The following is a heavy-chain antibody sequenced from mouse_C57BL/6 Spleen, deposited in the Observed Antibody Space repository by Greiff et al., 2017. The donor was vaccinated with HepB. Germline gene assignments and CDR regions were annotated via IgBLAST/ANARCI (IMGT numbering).Heavy chain of an antibody. CDR1: GYTFTSYW. D-gene: IGHD6-1*01. CDR2: INPSSGYT. V-gene: IGHV1-7*01. Sequence: VQLQQSGAELAKPGASVKLSCKASGYTFTSYWMHWVKQRPGQGLEWIGYINPSSGYTKYNQKFKDQATLTADKSSSTAYMQLSSLTSEDSAVYYCARGRQPYWYFDVWGTGTTVTVSS. CDR3: ARGRQPYWYFDV. J-gene: IGHJ1*03.